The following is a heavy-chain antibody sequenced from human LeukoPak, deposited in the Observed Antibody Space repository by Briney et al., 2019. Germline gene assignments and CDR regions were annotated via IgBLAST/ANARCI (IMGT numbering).Heavy chain of an antibody. CDR2: INPNSGGT. CDR1: GYTFTGYY. CDR3: AREGLRGRYGSGSYYGMDV. Sequence: ASVKVSCKASGYTFTGYYMHWVRQAPGQGLEWMGWINPNSGGTNYAQKFQGRVTMTRDTSISTAYMELSRLRSDDTAVYYCAREGLRGRYGSGSYYGMDVWGQGPRSPSP. J-gene: IGHJ6*02. V-gene: IGHV1-2*02. D-gene: IGHD3-10*01.